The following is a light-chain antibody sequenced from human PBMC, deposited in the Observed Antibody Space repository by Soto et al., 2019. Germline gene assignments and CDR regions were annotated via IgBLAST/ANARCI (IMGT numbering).Light chain of an antibody. CDR1: QSVSSN. Sequence: EIVITQSPATLSVSPGERATLSCRASQSVSSNLAWYQQKPGQAPRLLIYDTSTWATGVPARFSGSRSGTEFTLTINSLQSEDFAVYYCQRYNNWPLTFGGGTKVDIK. CDR2: DTS. J-gene: IGKJ4*01. V-gene: IGKV3-15*01. CDR3: QRYNNWPLT.